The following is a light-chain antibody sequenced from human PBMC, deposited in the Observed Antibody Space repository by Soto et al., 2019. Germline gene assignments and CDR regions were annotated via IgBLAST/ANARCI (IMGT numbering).Light chain of an antibody. CDR2: AAS. CDR1: QSISSY. Sequence: DIQMTQSPSSLSASVGDRVTITCRASQSISSYLNWYQQKPGKAPKLLIYAASSLQSGVPSRFSGSGTGTEFTLTISSLQPEDFATYYCQQANNFPHTFGGGTKVDIK. J-gene: IGKJ4*01. CDR3: QQANNFPHT. V-gene: IGKV1-39*01.